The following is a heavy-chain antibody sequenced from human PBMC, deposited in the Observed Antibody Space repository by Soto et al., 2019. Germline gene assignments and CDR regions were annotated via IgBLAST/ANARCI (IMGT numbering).Heavy chain of an antibody. Sequence: SETLSLTCTVSGGSISSYYWSWIRQPPGKGLEWIGYIYYSGSTNYNPSLKSRVTISVDTSKNQFSLKLSSVTAADTAVYYCASSLIYYDSSGSRVHFDYWGQGTLVTVSS. V-gene: IGHV4-59*01. CDR2: IYYSGST. CDR1: GGSISSYY. D-gene: IGHD3-22*01. CDR3: ASSLIYYDSSGSRVHFDY. J-gene: IGHJ4*02.